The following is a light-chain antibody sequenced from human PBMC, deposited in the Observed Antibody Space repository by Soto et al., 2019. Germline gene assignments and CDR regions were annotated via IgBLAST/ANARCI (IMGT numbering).Light chain of an antibody. Sequence: DIQMTQSPSSLSASVGDRVTITCRASQSISTYLNWYQQKPGKAPKLLIYAASSLESGVPSRFTGSGSGTDFTLTISRLQPEDFATYFCHQTYITPWMFGQGTKVDI. CDR3: HQTYITPWM. CDR1: QSISTY. J-gene: IGKJ1*01. V-gene: IGKV1-39*01. CDR2: AAS.